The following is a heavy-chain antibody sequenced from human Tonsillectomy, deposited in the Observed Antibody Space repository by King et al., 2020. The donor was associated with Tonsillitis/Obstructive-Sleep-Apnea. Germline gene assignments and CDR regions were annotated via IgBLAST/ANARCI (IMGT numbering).Heavy chain of an antibody. V-gene: IGHV4-39*01. J-gene: IGHJ5*02. CDR3: ARQYCSIISCQSRRDVFDP. D-gene: IGHD2-2*01. Sequence: QLQESGPGLVKPSENLSLSCSVSGGSISSSTYYWGWIRQPPGKGLEWIGNIYYSGSTYYNPSLKSRVTISVDTSKNQFSLKLSSVTAADTAVYYCARQYCSIISCQSRRDVFDPWGQGTLVTVSS. CDR1: GGSISSSTYY. CDR2: IYYSGST.